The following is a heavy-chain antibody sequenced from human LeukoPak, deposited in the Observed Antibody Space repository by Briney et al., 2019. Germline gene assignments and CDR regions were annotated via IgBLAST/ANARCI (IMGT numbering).Heavy chain of an antibody. D-gene: IGHD3-9*01. CDR3: AKDTYDILTGPTGY. CDR1: GFTFSSYG. V-gene: IGHV3-30*02. Sequence: PGGSLRLSCAASGFTFSSYGMHWVRQAPGKGLEGVAFMRYDGSNKYYADSVKGRFTISRDNSENTLYLQMNSLRAEDTAVYYCAKDTYDILTGPTGYWGQGTLVTVSS. J-gene: IGHJ4*02. CDR2: MRYDGSNK.